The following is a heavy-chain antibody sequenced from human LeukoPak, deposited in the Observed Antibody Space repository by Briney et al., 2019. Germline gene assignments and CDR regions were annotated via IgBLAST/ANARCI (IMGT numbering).Heavy chain of an antibody. CDR3: ARSYYDFWSGYHDAFDI. V-gene: IGHV5-51*01. J-gene: IGHJ3*02. D-gene: IGHD3-3*01. Sequence: GESLKISFKGFGYRFTSYWIGWVRPMPGKGLEWMGIIYPGDSDTRYSPSFQGQVTISADKSISTAYLQWSSLKASDTAMYYCARSYYDFWSGYHDAFDIWGQGIMVTVSS. CDR1: GYRFTSYW. CDR2: IYPGDSDT.